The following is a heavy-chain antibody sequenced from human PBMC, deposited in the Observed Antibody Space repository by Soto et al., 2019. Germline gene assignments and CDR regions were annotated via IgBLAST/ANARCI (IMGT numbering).Heavy chain of an antibody. V-gene: IGHV3-11*05. D-gene: IGHD3-10*01. CDR3: ARDFYGSGTYYTYFYFALDV. J-gene: IGHJ6*02. CDR1: GFNFGDYY. CDR2: INSDGTYT. Sequence: QVQLVESGGGLVKPGGSLRLSCAASGFNFGDYYMTWVRQAPGKGLEWVSYINSDGTYTNYADSVKGRFTMSRDNAKSSLFLKMNNLRADDTVVYYCARDFYGSGTYYTYFYFALDVWGQGTTVTVSS.